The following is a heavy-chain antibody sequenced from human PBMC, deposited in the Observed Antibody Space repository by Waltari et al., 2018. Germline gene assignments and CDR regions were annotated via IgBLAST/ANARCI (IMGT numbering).Heavy chain of an antibody. V-gene: IGHV2-5*01. D-gene: IGHD2-21*01. CDR1: GISPTPHEVG. J-gene: IGHJ4*02. CDR3: ASQSYCGGDCSPPYFDY. Sequence: QITLKESGPTLVKPPQTLTLTCTFSGISPTPHEVGLGWIRQPPGKALEWLAIIYWNDDERYSPSLKSRLTITQDTSKNQLVLTMTNMEAVDTATYYCASQSYCGGDCSPPYFDYWGQGILVTVSS. CDR2: IYWNDDE.